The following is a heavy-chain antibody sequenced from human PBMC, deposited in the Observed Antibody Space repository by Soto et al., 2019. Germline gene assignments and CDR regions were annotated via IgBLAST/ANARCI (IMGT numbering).Heavy chain of an antibody. Sequence: SGPTLVNPTQTLTLTCTFSGFSLSTSGVGVGWIRQPPGKALEWLALIYWDDDKRYSPSLKSRLTITKDTSKNQVVLTMTNMDPVETATYYCAHSGGGGYCSGGSCYYGYWGQGTLVTVSS. CDR3: AHSGGGGYCSGGSCYYGY. J-gene: IGHJ4*02. CDR1: GFSLSTSGVG. V-gene: IGHV2-5*02. CDR2: IYWDDDK. D-gene: IGHD2-15*01.